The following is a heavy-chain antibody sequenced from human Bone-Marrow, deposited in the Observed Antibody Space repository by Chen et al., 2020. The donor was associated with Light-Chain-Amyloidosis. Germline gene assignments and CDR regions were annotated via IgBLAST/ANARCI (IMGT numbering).Heavy chain of an antibody. V-gene: IGHV4-34*01. D-gene: IGHD5-18*01. J-gene: IGHJ6*02. CDR1: GGSFSGYY. Sequence: QVQLQQWGAGLLKPSETLSLPCAVYGGSFSGYYWSWIRQPPGKGLEWIGEINHSGSTNYNPALKSRVTISVDTSKNQFSLKLSSVTASDTAVYYCARGRGYSYGFYYYYYGMDVWGQGTTVTVSS. CDR2: INHSGST. CDR3: ARGRGYSYGFYYYYYGMDV.